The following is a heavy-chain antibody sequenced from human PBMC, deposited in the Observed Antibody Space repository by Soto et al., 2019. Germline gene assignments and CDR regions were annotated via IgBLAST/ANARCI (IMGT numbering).Heavy chain of an antibody. Sequence: GGSLRLSCAASGFTFSSYWMSWVRQAPGKGLEWVANIKQDGSEKWYVDSVKGRFTISRDNAKNSLYLQMNSLRAEDTAVYYCARGDYYVSRGPFSDAFDIWGQGTMVTVS. D-gene: IGHD3-22*01. J-gene: IGHJ3*02. CDR1: GFTFSSYW. V-gene: IGHV3-7*04. CDR2: IKQDGSEK. CDR3: ARGDYYVSRGPFSDAFDI.